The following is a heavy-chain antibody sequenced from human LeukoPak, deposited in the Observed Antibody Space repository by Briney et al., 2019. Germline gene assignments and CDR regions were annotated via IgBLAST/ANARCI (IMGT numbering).Heavy chain of an antibody. V-gene: IGHV3-23*01. CDR2: ISGSGGST. Sequence: GGSLRLSCAASGFTFSSYAMSWVRQAPGKGLEWVSAISGSGGSTYYADSVKGRFTISRDNSKNTLYLQMNSLRAEDTAVYYCARGYCSGRSCYMWYSDYWGQGTLVTVSS. D-gene: IGHD2-15*01. CDR1: GFTFSSYA. J-gene: IGHJ4*02. CDR3: ARGYCSGRSCYMWYSDY.